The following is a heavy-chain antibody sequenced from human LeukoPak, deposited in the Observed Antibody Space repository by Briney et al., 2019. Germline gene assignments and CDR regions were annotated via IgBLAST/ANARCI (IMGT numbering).Heavy chain of an antibody. Sequence: SETLSLTCTVSGYSISSGYYWGWIRQPPGKGLEWIGSMYHSGSTYYNPSLKSRVTISVDTSKNQFSLKLSSVTAADTAVYYCARVLLDYYDSSGYYRPDNWFDPWGQGTLVTVSS. D-gene: IGHD3-22*01. J-gene: IGHJ5*02. CDR3: ARVLLDYYDSSGYYRPDNWFDP. CDR2: MYHSGST. V-gene: IGHV4-38-2*02. CDR1: GYSISSGYY.